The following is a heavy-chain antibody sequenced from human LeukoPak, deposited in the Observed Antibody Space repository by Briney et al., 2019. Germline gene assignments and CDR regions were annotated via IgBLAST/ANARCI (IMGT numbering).Heavy chain of an antibody. Sequence: PGGSLRLSCAASGFSFTSYNMNWVRQAPGKGLEWVAAILYDGSKKFYADSVKGRFSVYRDNSNDILYMELNSLRVEDTALYTCASFDGTSQVFQIWGQGTMVTVSS. CDR1: GFSFTSYN. D-gene: IGHD3-9*01. J-gene: IGHJ3*02. CDR3: ASFDGTSQVFQI. V-gene: IGHV3-30*03. CDR2: ILYDGSKK.